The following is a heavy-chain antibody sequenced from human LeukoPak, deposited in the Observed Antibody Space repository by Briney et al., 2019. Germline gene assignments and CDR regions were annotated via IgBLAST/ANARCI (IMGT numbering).Heavy chain of an antibody. CDR3: VREGLTRDDYPNWFDP. V-gene: IGHV4-39*07. CDR2: ISYSGST. J-gene: IGHJ5*02. CDR1: GGSISSTSYY. D-gene: IGHD4-11*01. Sequence: PSGTLSLTCAVSGGSISSTSYYWGWVRQPPGKGLEWIGSISYSGSTYYSPSLKSRVTISLDTSKNQFSLKLSSVTAADTAAYYCVREGLTRDDYPNWFDPWGQGTLVTVSS.